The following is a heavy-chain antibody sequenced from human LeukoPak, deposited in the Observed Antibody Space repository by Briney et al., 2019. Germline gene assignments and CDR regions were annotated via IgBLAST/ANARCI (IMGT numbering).Heavy chain of an antibody. J-gene: IGHJ4*02. CDR3: AKFYDLLTAYFDY. CDR2: ISYHGSNK. CDR1: GFTFSSYG. V-gene: IGHV3-30*18. Sequence: GGSLRLSCAASGFTFSSYGMYWVRQAPGKGLEWVAVISYHGSNKYYADSVKGRFTISRDNSKNTLYLQMNSLRGEDTAVYYCAKFYDLLTAYFDYWGQGTLVTVSS. D-gene: IGHD3-9*01.